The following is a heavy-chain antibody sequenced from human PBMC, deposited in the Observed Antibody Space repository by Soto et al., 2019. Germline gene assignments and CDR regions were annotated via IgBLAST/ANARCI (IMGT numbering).Heavy chain of an antibody. D-gene: IGHD1-1*01. CDR1: GFTFSSYA. CDR2: ITSAGGT. V-gene: IGHV3-13*01. Sequence: GGSMRLSCAASGFTFSSYAMRWVRQATGKGLEWVSGITSAGGTYYPGSVKGRFTISRDNAKNSFYLQMNSLRAGDTAVYYCARATVTTPYYFDYWGQGALVTVSS. J-gene: IGHJ4*02. CDR3: ARATVTTPYYFDY.